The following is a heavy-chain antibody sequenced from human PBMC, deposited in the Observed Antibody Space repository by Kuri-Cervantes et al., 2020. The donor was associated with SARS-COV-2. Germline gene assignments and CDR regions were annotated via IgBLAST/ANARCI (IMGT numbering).Heavy chain of an antibody. CDR2: IYYSGST. J-gene: IGHJ4*02. CDR3: ARALAARADY. Sequence: SETLSLTCTVSGYSISRGYYWGWIRQPPGKGLEWIASIYYSGSTYYNPSLKSRVAISVDTSKNQFSLKVYSVTAADTAVYCCARALAARADYWGQGTLVTVSS. D-gene: IGHD6-6*01. V-gene: IGHV4-38-2*02. CDR1: GYSISRGYY.